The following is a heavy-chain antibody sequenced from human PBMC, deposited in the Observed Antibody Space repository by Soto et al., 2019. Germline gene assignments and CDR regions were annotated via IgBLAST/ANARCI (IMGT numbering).Heavy chain of an antibody. CDR3: ASQEWSEGDY. D-gene: IGHD3-3*01. Sequence: ASVKVSCKASGYTFTSYYIHWVRQAPGQGLEWMGIINPSGGSTSYAQKFQGRVTMTRDTSTSTVYMELSSLRSEDTAVYYCASQEWSEGDYWGQGTLVTVSS. V-gene: IGHV1-46*01. J-gene: IGHJ4*02. CDR2: INPSGGST. CDR1: GYTFTSYY.